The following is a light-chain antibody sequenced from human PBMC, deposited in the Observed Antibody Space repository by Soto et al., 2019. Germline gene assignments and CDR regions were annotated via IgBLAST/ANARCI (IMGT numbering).Light chain of an antibody. CDR3: QQYGSSPIYT. CDR2: GAS. V-gene: IGKV3-20*01. CDR1: QSISNTF. Sequence: EIGLTQSPGTLSLSPGERATLSCRASQSISNTFLAWYQQKPGQAPRLLIYGASSRATGTPDRFSGSGSGTDFTLSISRLEPEDFAVYYCQQYGSSPIYTFGQGTKLEIK. J-gene: IGKJ2*01.